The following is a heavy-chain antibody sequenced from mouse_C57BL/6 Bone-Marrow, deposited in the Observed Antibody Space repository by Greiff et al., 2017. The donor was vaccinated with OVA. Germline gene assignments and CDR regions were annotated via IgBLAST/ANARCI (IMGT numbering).Heavy chain of an antibody. Sequence: DVKLVESEGGLVQPGSSMQLSCTASGFTFSDYYMAWVRQVPEKGLEWVANINYDGSSTNYLDSLKSSFIISRYNAKSILYLQMSSLKSEDTATYYWARATTVVQYYFDYWGQGTTLTVAS. CDR3: ARATTVVQYYFDY. CDR1: GFTFSDYY. CDR2: INYDGSST. V-gene: IGHV5-16*01. J-gene: IGHJ2*01. D-gene: IGHD1-1*01.